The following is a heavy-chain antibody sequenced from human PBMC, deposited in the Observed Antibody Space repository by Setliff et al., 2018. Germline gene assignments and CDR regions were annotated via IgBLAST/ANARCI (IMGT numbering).Heavy chain of an antibody. CDR3: AKAGGSGFGMDYLDS. CDR1: GFTFNHFA. Sequence: GGSLRLSCATSGFTFNHFAMAWVRQAPGKGLEWVSIISGDSSFTNYADSVRGRATIFRDSSGNNVYLHMNSLTAADSAMYYGAKAGGSGFGMDYLDSWGQGTLVTVSS. V-gene: IGHV3-23*01. CDR2: ISGDSSFT. J-gene: IGHJ4*02. D-gene: IGHD3-10*01.